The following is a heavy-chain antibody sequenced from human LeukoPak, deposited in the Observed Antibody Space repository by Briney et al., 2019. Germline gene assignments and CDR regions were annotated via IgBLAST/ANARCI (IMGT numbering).Heavy chain of an antibody. V-gene: IGHV4-39*01. CDR2: IYYSGST. Sequence: PSETLSLTCTVSGGSTSSSSYYWGWIRQPPGKGLEWIGSIYYSGSTYYNPSLKSRVTISVYTSKNQFSLKLSSVTAADTAVYYCARHRRYYDILTGHLYYYYGMDVWGQGTTVTVSS. CDR1: GGSTSSSSYY. CDR3: ARHRRYYDILTGHLYYYYGMDV. J-gene: IGHJ6*02. D-gene: IGHD3-9*01.